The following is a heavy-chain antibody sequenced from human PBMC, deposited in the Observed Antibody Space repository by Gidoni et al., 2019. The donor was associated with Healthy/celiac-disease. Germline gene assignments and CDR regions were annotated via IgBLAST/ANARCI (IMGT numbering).Heavy chain of an antibody. J-gene: IGHJ6*02. CDR3: ARAKDIVATITRYYYYGMDV. Sequence: EVQLVESGGGLVKPGGSLRLSCAASGFTFSRYRLNWFRQAPGKGVGWCSSIRSSSSYIYYADSVKGRFTISRDNAKNSLYLQMNSLRAEDTAVYYCARAKDIVATITRYYYYGMDVWGQGTTVTVSS. CDR1: GFTFSRYR. D-gene: IGHD5-12*01. V-gene: IGHV3-21*01. CDR2: IRSSSSYI.